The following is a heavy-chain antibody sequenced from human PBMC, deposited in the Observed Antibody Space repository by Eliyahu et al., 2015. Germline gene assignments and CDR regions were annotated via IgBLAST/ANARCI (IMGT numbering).Heavy chain of an antibody. J-gene: IGHJ5*02. Sequence: QLQLQESGPGLVKPSETLSLTCTVSGGSIXSXSYYWGWIRQPPGKGLEWIGSIYYSGXTYYXPSLKSRVTISVDTSKNQFSLKLSSVTAADTAVYYCASTPWAFQRTISNWFDPWGQGTLVTVSS. D-gene: IGHD2-2*01. CDR2: IYYSGXT. CDR1: GGSIXSXSYY. CDR3: ASTPWAFQRTISNWFDP. V-gene: IGHV4-39*01.